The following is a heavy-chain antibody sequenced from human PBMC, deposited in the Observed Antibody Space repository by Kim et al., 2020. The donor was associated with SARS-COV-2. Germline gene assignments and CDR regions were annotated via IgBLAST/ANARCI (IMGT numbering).Heavy chain of an antibody. J-gene: IGHJ4*02. CDR2: INPNSGGT. CDR3: ARDAGYCSNGVCPRFIDY. CDR1: GYSFTVYY. D-gene: IGHD2-8*01. Sequence: ASVKVSCKASGYSFTVYYIHWVRQAPGQGLEWMGRINPNSGGTNYAQKFQGRVTMTRDTSISTAYMELSRLRSDDTAMYYCARDAGYCSNGVCPRFIDYWGQGTLVTVSS. V-gene: IGHV1-2*06.